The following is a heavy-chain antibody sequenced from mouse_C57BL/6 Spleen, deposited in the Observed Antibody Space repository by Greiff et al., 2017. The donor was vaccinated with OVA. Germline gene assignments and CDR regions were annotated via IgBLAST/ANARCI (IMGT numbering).Heavy chain of an antibody. CDR3: AKHYDGFFDY. Sequence: EVMLVESGGDLVKPGGSLKLSCAASGFTFSSYGMSWVRQTPDKRLEWVATISSGGSYTYYPDSVKGRFTISRDNAKNTLYLQMSSLKTEDTAKYDCAKHYDGFFDYWGQGTLVTVSA. CDR1: GFTFSSYG. D-gene: IGHD2-12*01. CDR2: ISSGGSYT. V-gene: IGHV5-6*01. J-gene: IGHJ3*01.